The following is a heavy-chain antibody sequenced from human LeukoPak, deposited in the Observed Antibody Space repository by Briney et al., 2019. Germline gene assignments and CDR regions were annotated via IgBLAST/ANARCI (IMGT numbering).Heavy chain of an antibody. V-gene: IGHV3-48*01. D-gene: IGHD1-26*01. Sequence: GGSLRLSCAASEFTFSSYSMNWVRQAPGKGLEWVSYISSSSSTIYYADSVKGRFSISRNNAKNSLYLQMNSLRAEDTAVYYCARGGSYYNEAFDIWGQGTMVTVSS. CDR3: ARGGSYYNEAFDI. J-gene: IGHJ3*02. CDR1: EFTFSSYS. CDR2: ISSSSSTI.